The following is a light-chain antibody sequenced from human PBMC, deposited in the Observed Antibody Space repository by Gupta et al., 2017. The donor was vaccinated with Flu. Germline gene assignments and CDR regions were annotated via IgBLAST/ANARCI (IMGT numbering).Light chain of an antibody. CDR2: EVS. Sequence: QSALTQPASVSVSLGQSITISCPGTRNDIGDYDYVSWYQQHPGKLPKLLIYEVSKRPSGVSNRFSASKSGNTASLTIFGLQTEDDAYYYYTSYRTDSTWVFGGGTEFTVL. CDR1: RNDIGDYDY. V-gene: IGLV2-14*01. CDR3: TSYRTDSTWV. J-gene: IGLJ2*01.